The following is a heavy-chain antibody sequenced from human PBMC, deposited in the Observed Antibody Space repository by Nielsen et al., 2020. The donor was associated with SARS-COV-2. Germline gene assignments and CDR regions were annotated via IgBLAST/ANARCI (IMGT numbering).Heavy chain of an antibody. D-gene: IGHD4-23*01. CDR2: IYYSGST. V-gene: IGHV4-61*05. CDR1: GGSISSSSYY. Sequence: SETLSLTCTVSGGSISSSSYYWSWIRQPPGKGLEWIGYIYYSGSTNYNPSLKSRVTISVDTSKNQFSLKLSSVTAADTAVYYCARQTQGSLYYYYGMDVWGQGTTVTVSS. J-gene: IGHJ6*02. CDR3: ARQTQGSLYYYYGMDV.